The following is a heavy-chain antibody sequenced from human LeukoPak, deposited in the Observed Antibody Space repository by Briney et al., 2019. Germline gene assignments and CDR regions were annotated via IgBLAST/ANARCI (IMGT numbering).Heavy chain of an antibody. D-gene: IGHD2-2*01. CDR2: IYYSGST. CDR3: ARHLRYCSSTSCLNWFDP. V-gene: IGHV4-59*08. CDR1: GGSISSYY. Sequence: PSETLSLTCTVSGGSISSYYWNWIRQPPGKGLEWIGYIYYSGSTNYNPSLKSRVTISVDTSKNQFSLKLSSVAAADTAVYYCARHLRYCSSTSCLNWFDPWGQGTLVTVSS. J-gene: IGHJ5*02.